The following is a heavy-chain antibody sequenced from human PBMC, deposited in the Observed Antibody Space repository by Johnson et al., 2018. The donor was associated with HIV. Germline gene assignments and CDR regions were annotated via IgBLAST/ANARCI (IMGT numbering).Heavy chain of an antibody. CDR3: AFIEYSSLDAFDI. Sequence: QMQLVESGGGVVQPGRSLRLSCAASGFTFSSYAMHWVRQAPGKGLEWVAVISYDGSNKYYADSVKGRFTISRDNSKNTLYLQMNSLRAEDTAVYYCAFIEYSSLDAFDIWGQGTMVTVSS. J-gene: IGHJ3*02. D-gene: IGHD6-6*01. CDR1: GFTFSSYA. CDR2: ISYDGSNK. V-gene: IGHV3-30*04.